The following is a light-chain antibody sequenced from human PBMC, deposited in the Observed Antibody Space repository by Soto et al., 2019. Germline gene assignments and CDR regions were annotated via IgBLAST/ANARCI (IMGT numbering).Light chain of an antibody. CDR2: ASS. CDR3: QQRKNWPPIT. CDR1: QNVDKF. V-gene: IGKV3-11*01. J-gene: IGKJ5*01. Sequence: EIELTQSPATLSLSPGETATLSCRASQNVDKFLAWYQQRPGQPPRRLIFASSNRATAVPVRFSGSGSGTVFTLTIGSLEPEDSAVYYCQQRKNWPPITFGQGTRLEIK.